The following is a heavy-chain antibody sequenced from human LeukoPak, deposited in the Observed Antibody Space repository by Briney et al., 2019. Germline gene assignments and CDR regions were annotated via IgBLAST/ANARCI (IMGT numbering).Heavy chain of an antibody. CDR2: IRSKANSYAT. CDR1: GFTFSGSA. D-gene: IGHD3-10*01. Sequence: GGSLKLSCAASGFTFSGSAMHWVRQASGKGLEWVGRIRSKANSYATAYAASAKGRFTISRDDSKNTAYLQMNSLKTEDTAVYYCTSGITMVRGVIIPNDYWGQGTLVTVSS. J-gene: IGHJ4*02. V-gene: IGHV3-73*01. CDR3: TSGITMVRGVIIPNDY.